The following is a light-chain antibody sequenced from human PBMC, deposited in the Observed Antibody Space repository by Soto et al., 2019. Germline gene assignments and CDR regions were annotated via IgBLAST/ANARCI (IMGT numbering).Light chain of an antibody. CDR1: QSVSSSY. V-gene: IGKV3D-20*02. J-gene: IGKJ4*01. CDR3: QQHSNWPLT. CDR2: DAS. Sequence: EIVLTQSPGTLSLSPGERATLSCRASQSVSSSYLAWYQQKPGQAPRLLIYDASNRATGIPARFSGSGSGTEFTLTISSLQSEDFAVYYCQQHSNWPLTFGGGTKVDIK.